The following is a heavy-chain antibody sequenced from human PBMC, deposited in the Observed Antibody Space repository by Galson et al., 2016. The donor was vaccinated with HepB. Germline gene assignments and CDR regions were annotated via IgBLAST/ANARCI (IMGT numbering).Heavy chain of an antibody. D-gene: IGHD3-10*01. V-gene: IGHV3-23*01. J-gene: IGHJ4*02. CDR1: GFTFGMYA. CDR3: ARDYFRYYSAN. CDR2: VSAGGDNT. Sequence: SLRLSCAASGFTFGMYAMTWVRQAPGKGLEWVSSVSAGGDNTYYAESVKGQFTISRDNSKNTLYLQMNSLRAEDTAMYFCARDYFRYYSANWGQVTLVTVSS.